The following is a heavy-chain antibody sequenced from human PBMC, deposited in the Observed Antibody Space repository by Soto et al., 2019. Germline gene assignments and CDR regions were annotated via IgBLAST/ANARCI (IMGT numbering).Heavy chain of an antibody. V-gene: IGHV3-48*03. CDR3: AGGGYSAYNWFDP. J-gene: IGHJ5*02. D-gene: IGHD1-26*01. CDR1: GFTFSSYE. CDR2: ISSSGSTI. Sequence: VQLVESGGGLVQPGGSLRLSCAASGFTFSSYEMNWVRQAPGKGLEWVSYISSSGSTIYYADSVKGRFTISRDNAKNSLYLQMNSLRAEDTAVYYCAGGGYSAYNWFDPWGQGTLVTVSS.